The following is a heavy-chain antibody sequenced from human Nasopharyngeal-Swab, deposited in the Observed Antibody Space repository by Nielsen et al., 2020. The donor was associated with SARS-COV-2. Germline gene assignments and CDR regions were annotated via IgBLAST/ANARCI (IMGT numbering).Heavy chain of an antibody. CDR1: GFSFSTYT. CDR3: ARDNRLVAAGYYYGMDV. CDR2: ISSDSGAK. Sequence: GESLKISCAASGFSFSTYTMNWVRQAPGKGLEWLSSISSDSGAKYHADSVKGRFTISRDNAKNSLYLQMNSLRAEDTALYHCARDNRLVAAGYYYGMDVWGQGTAVTVSS. D-gene: IGHD6-13*01. V-gene: IGHV3-21*04. J-gene: IGHJ6*02.